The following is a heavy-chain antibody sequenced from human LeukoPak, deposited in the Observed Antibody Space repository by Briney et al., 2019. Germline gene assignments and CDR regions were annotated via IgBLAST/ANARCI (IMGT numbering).Heavy chain of an antibody. J-gene: IGHJ4*02. V-gene: IGHV3-30*18. CDR2: ISYDGSNK. Sequence: GGSLRLCCATPGFTLSSYGRHRVCQAPGKGLEWVPVISYDGSNKYYADSVKGRFTIARDNSKNTLYLQMNSLRAEDTAVYYCANDQLGFVVVPAATVDYWGQGTLVTVSS. CDR3: ANDQLGFVVVPAATVDY. D-gene: IGHD2-2*01. CDR1: GFTLSSYG.